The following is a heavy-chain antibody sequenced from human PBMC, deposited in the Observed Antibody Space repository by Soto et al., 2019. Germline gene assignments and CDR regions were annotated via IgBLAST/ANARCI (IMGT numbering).Heavy chain of an antibody. CDR1: GASISGFY. Sequence: QVQLQESGPGLVKPSETLSLTCTVSGASISGFYWSWIRKSAGKGLEWIGRIYATGTTDYNPSLKSGVMMSVDTSKKSFSLKLRSVTAADTAVYYCVRDGTKTLRDWFDPWGQGISVTVSS. J-gene: IGHJ5*02. V-gene: IGHV4-4*07. CDR2: IYATGTT. CDR3: VRDGTKTLRDWFDP. D-gene: IGHD1-1*01.